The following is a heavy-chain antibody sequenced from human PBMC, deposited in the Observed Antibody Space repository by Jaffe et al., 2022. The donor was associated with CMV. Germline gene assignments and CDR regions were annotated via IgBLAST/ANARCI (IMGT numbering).Heavy chain of an antibody. CDR2: VHNSGTT. Sequence: QVQLQESGPGLVKPSETLSVTCTVPGDSFTSFYWSWIRQSPGKGLEWIGYVHNSGTTNYNPSLKSRVTISMDTSRNQISLKLTSVTAADTAIYYCSRGVYGHWRDYNYYYQMDVWGKGTAVTVSS. J-gene: IGHJ6*03. D-gene: IGHD3-10*01. CDR3: SRGVYGHWRDYNYYYQMDV. V-gene: IGHV4-59*01. CDR1: GDSFTSFY.